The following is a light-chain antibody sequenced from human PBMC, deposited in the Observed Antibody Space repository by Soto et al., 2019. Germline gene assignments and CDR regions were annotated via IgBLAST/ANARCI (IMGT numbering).Light chain of an antibody. CDR3: AAWDDNLSVL. Sequence: QAVVTQPPSASGTPGQRVTISCSGSSSNIGSNYVSWYQQLPGTAPKLLIYDNNQRPSGVPDRFSGSKSGTSASLAISGLRSEDEADYYCAAWDDNLSVLFGGGTKLTVL. CDR1: SSNIGSNY. V-gene: IGLV1-47*02. J-gene: IGLJ3*02. CDR2: DNN.